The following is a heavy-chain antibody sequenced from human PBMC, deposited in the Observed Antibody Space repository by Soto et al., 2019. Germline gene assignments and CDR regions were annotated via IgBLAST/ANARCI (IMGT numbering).Heavy chain of an antibody. V-gene: IGHV5-51*01. J-gene: IGHJ4*01. D-gene: IGHD3-3*01. Sequence: GXSLKISCKGSGYRFASYRIAWVRQMPGKGLEWMGIIDPSDSDIRYSPSFQGQVTISADKSISTAYLQWSSLKASDTAIYYCARSFFENFDYWGHGTLVTVSS. CDR3: ARSFFENFDY. CDR1: GYRFASYR. CDR2: IDPSDSDI.